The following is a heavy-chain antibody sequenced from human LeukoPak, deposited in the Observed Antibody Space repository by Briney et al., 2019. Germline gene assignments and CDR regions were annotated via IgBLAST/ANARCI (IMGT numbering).Heavy chain of an antibody. Sequence: GGSLRLSCAASGFTVTNNYMSWVRQAPGKGLEWVAVIYSGGTTDYADSVKGRFTISRDTSKNMLYLQMNSLRAEDTAVYYCVRERSGYASSAIDFWGQGTQVTVSS. J-gene: IGHJ4*02. D-gene: IGHD2-2*02. CDR1: GFTVTNNY. V-gene: IGHV3-66*01. CDR3: VRERSGYASSAIDF. CDR2: IYSGGTT.